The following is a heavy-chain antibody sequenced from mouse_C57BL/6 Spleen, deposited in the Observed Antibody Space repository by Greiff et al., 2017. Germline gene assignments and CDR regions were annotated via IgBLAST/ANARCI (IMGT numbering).Heavy chain of an antibody. CDR2: IDPETGGT. V-gene: IGHV1-15*01. CDR1: GYTFTDYE. D-gene: IGHD3-2*02. Sequence: VKLQQSGAELVRPGASVTLSCKASGYTFTDYEMHWVKQTPVHGLEWIGAIDPETGGTAYNQKFKGKAILTADKSSSTAYMELRSLTPEDSAVYYCTRGTAQATYFDVWGTGTTVTVSS. J-gene: IGHJ1*03. CDR3: TRGTAQATYFDV.